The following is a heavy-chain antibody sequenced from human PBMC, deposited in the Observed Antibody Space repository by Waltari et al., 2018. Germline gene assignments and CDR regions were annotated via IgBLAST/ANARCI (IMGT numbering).Heavy chain of an antibody. CDR2: SSSQGNNI. D-gene: IGHD6-19*01. Sequence: QVQLVESGGDLVKPGGSLRLSCAGSGFTFSDSYMSWIRHTPGKGREWGSDSSSQGNNIYVADSVRGRFTISRDNTKNSLYLQMDNLRVDDTAVYYCARGSGQSYLKPGDAFDVWGQGTVVTVSS. CDR1: GFTFSDSY. J-gene: IGHJ3*01. CDR3: ARGSGQSYLKPGDAFDV. V-gene: IGHV3-11*01.